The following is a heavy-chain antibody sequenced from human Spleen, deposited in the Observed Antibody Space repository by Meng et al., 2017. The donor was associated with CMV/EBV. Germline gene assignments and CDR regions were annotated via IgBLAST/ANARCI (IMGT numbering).Heavy chain of an antibody. Sequence: QGQVVKTAAEVKKAVSTATGHTNASGGTFSSYAISWERQASGQGLEGMGGNIPIFDTANDGRKFQSRVTITADEAASTAYMEQSSLRSEDAAVYYCARGRAYDEVGGQRTLVTVSS. D-gene: IGHD3-22*01. CDR1: GGTFSSYA. CDR2: NIPIFDTA. J-gene: IGHJ4*02. CDR3: ARGRAYDEV. V-gene: IGHV1-69*12.